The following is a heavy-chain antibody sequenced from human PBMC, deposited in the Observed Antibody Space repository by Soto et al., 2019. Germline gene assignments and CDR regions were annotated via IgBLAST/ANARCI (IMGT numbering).Heavy chain of an antibody. CDR2: IYSGGST. Sequence: VQLVESGGGLVQPGGSLRLSFAASGFTVSSNYMSWVRQAPGKGLEWVSVIYSGGSTYYADSVKGRFTISRDNSNNTLDLQMTSLRAEDTAVYYCARETMVRGVTQYNWFDPWGEGTLVTVSS. V-gene: IGHV3-66*01. CDR3: ARETMVRGVTQYNWFDP. D-gene: IGHD3-10*01. J-gene: IGHJ5*02. CDR1: GFTVSSNY.